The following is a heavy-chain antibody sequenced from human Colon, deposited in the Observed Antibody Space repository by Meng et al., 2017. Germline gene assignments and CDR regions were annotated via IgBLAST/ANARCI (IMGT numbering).Heavy chain of an antibody. D-gene: IGHD4-17*01. CDR2: IDHFGIS. V-gene: IGHV4-34*01. CDR1: GGSFSGFY. J-gene: IGHJ5*02. Sequence: QRRKHRGGAGLLKPSETLSLTCAVSGGSFSGFYWSWIRQPPGKGLEWIGEIDHFGISNYNSSLKGRLTMSVDTSKKQISLTLTSVTAADTAVYYCATGLRHGDWFDPWGPGTLVTVSS. CDR3: ATGLRHGDWFDP.